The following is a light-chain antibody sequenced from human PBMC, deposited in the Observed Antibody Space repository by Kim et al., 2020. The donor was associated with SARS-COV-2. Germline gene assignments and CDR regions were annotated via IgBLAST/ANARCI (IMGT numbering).Light chain of an antibody. CDR3: QQSHTAPLLT. CDR1: QSISTY. J-gene: IGKJ4*01. CDR2: AAS. V-gene: IGKV1-39*01. Sequence: DIQMTQSPSSLAASVGDRVTIACRASQSISTYLNWYQQKPGKAPKLLIYAASSLQSGVPSRFSSSGSGTDFTLTISSLQPEDFGTYYCQQSHTAPLLTFGGGTKVDIK.